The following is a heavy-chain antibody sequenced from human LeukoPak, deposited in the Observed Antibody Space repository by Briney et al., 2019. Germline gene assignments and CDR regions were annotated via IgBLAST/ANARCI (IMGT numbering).Heavy chain of an antibody. J-gene: IGHJ4*02. V-gene: IGHV4-31*03. CDR1: GGSISSGGYY. CDR3: ARAVLAARPKGYYFDY. D-gene: IGHD6-6*01. CDR2: IYYSGST. Sequence: SQTLSLTCTVSGGSISSGGYYWSWIRQHPGKGLEWIGYIYYSGSTYYNPSLKSRVTMSVDTSKNQFSLKLSSVTAADTAVYYCARAVLAARPKGYYFDYWGQGTLVTVSS.